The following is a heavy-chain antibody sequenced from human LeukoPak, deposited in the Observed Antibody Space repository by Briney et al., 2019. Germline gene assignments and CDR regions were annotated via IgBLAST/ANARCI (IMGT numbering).Heavy chain of an antibody. CDR1: GGSISSSSYY. J-gene: IGHJ6*03. CDR3: ASHAQGYDFWSGYYIRYYYYMDV. V-gene: IGHV4-39*07. D-gene: IGHD3-3*01. CDR2: IYYSGCT. Sequence: SETLSLTCTVSGGSISSSSYYWGWIRQPPGKGLEWIGSIYYSGCTYYNPSLKSRVTISVDTSKNQFSLKLSSVTAADTAVYYCASHAQGYDFWSGYYIRYYYYMDVWGKGTTVTVSS.